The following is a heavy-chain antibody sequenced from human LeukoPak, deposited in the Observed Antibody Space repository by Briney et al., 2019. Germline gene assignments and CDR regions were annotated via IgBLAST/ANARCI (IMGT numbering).Heavy chain of an antibody. CDR1: GGSISSGDYY. CDR3: AREAGYCSSTSCYSYPDY. Sequence: SETLSLTCTVSGGSISSGDYYWSWIRQPPGKGLEWIGYIYYSGSTYYNPSLKSRVTISVDTSKNQFSLKLSSVTAADTAVYYCAREAGYCSSTSCYSYPDYWGQGTLVTVSS. CDR2: IYYSGST. V-gene: IGHV4-30-4*08. D-gene: IGHD2-2*01. J-gene: IGHJ4*02.